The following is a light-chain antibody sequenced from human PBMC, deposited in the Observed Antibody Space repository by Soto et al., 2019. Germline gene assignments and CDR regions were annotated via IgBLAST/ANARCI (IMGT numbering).Light chain of an antibody. Sequence: EIVMTQSPATLSVSPGERATLSCRASQSVRSNLAWYRQKPGQAPRLFMFDASIRATGIPARFSGSGSETEFTLTISSLQSEDFAVYFCQQYNSWPYTFGQGTRLEIK. CDR2: DAS. CDR3: QQYNSWPYT. J-gene: IGKJ2*01. CDR1: QSVRSN. V-gene: IGKV3-15*01.